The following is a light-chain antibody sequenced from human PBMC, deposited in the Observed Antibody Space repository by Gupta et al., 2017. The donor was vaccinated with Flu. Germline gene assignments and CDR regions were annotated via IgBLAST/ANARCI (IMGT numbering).Light chain of an antibody. CDR3: KQYNGCPFT. V-gene: IGKV2-30*02. CDR1: QSLVHSYRKTS. Sequence: VTLRQPSSSYSRTSQSLVHSYRKTSLHWFQQKPGEAPRGLIYEVSSRESGVPGRFSGSGSGTEFTLNISRVEAEDVAIYYCKQYNGCPFTFGQGTKME. CDR2: EVS. J-gene: IGKJ2*01.